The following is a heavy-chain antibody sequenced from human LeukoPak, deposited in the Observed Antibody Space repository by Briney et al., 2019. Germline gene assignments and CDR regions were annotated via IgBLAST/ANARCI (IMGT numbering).Heavy chain of an antibody. D-gene: IGHD3-9*01. V-gene: IGHV1-18*01. Sequence: ASVKASCKASGYTFTSYGISWVRQAPGQGLEWMGWISAYNGNTNYAQKLQGRVTMTTDTSTSTAYMELRSLRSDDTAVYYCARDRLVQQRFDPWGQGTLVTVSS. CDR2: ISAYNGNT. CDR3: ARDRLVQQRFDP. J-gene: IGHJ5*02. CDR1: GYTFTSYG.